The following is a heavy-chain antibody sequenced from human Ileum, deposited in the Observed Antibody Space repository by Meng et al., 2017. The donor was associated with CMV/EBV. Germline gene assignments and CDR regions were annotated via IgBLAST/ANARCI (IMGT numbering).Heavy chain of an antibody. Sequence: GGSLRLSCAASGFTFSSYWMTWVRQAPGKGLEWVANIRPDGSEKYSADSVRGRFTISRDNTKNSLYLQMNNLRAEDTAVYYCARLVTVAGWIFDYWGQGTLVTVSS. V-gene: IGHV3-7*01. CDR1: GFTFSSYW. D-gene: IGHD6-19*01. CDR3: ARLVTVAGWIFDY. J-gene: IGHJ4*02. CDR2: IRPDGSEK.